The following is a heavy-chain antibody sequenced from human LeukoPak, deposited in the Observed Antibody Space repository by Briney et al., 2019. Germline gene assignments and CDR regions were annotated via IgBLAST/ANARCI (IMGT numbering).Heavy chain of an antibody. CDR3: ATDGAGFDT. CDR1: GFTFSDYY. CDR2: INIGGTNT. V-gene: IGHV3-11*01. J-gene: IGHJ5*02. Sequence: KTGGSLRLSCAASGFTFSDYYMSWIRQAPGKGLEWLSYINIGGTNTHYADSVKGRFTISRDNAKKSLYLEMNNLRAEDTAVYYCATDGAGFDTWGQGVLVTVSS.